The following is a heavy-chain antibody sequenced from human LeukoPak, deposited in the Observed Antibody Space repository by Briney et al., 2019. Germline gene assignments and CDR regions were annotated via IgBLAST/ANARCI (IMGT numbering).Heavy chain of an antibody. J-gene: IGHJ4*02. D-gene: IGHD3-9*01. CDR2: SNSEGSST. Sequence: EGSLRLSCASSGLTFSSDWMHWVRQAPGKWLEWVSRSNSEGSSTSYADSVKGRFTISRDNAKNTLYLQMNSLRAEDTAVYFQAADGIRYWMDRVFDYWGQGTLVTVSS. V-gene: IGHV3-74*01. CDR1: GLTFSSDW. CDR3: AADGIRYWMDRVFDY.